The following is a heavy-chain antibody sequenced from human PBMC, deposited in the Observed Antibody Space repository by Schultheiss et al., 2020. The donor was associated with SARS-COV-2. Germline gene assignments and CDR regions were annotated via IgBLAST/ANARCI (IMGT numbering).Heavy chain of an antibody. V-gene: IGHV4-61*08. CDR1: GGSISSGDYY. CDR3: GAWSYHYGMDV. Sequence: ETLSLTCTVSGGSISSGDYYWSWIRQPPGKGLEWIGYIYYSGSTNYNPSLKSRVTISVDTSKNQFSLKLSSVTAADTAVYYCGAWSYHYGMDVWGQGTTVTVSS. J-gene: IGHJ6*02. CDR2: IYYSGST. D-gene: IGHD3-3*01.